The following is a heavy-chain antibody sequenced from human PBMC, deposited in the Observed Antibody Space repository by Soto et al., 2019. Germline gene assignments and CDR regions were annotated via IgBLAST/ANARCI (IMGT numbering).Heavy chain of an antibody. CDR1: GFTYSGYA. V-gene: IGHV3-64*01. J-gene: IGHJ4*02. CDR3: ARGRVEDSSGWATYFAY. D-gene: IGHD6-19*01. Sequence: EVQLVESGGGLVQPGGSLRLSCAASGFTYSGYAMFWVRQAPGKGLEYVSAINTNGVNTFYAKSVKGRFTISRDNSKNTMYLQMGSLRAEDMAVYYCARGRVEDSSGWATYFAYWGQGTLVTVSS. CDR2: INTNGVNT.